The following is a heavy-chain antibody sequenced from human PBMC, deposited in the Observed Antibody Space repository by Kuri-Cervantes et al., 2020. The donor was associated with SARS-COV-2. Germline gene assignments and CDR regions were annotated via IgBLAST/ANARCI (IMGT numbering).Heavy chain of an antibody. D-gene: IGHD6-19*01. CDR2: ISSSSSYI. Sequence: GESLKISCAASGFTFRSYSMNWVRQAPGKGLEWVSSISSSSSYIYYADSVKGRFTISRDNAKNSLYLQMNSLRAEDTAVYYCARDRISSGWYVGYYFDYWGQGTLVTVSS. CDR1: GFTFRSYS. J-gene: IGHJ4*02. CDR3: ARDRISSGWYVGYYFDY. V-gene: IGHV3-21*01.